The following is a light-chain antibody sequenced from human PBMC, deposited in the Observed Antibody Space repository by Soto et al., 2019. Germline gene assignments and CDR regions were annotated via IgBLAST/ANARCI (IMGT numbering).Light chain of an antibody. CDR3: QQRRNSLFT. V-gene: IGKV3-11*01. CDR2: DAS. CDR1: QSVGRY. J-gene: IGKJ3*01. Sequence: EIVLTQSPATLSLSPGDSATINCRASQSVGRYLAWYQQKGGKAPRLLIQDASKMGTGIPARFSGSGSGTDFSLTISSLEPEDFAFYYCQQRRNSLFTFGPGTKVDI.